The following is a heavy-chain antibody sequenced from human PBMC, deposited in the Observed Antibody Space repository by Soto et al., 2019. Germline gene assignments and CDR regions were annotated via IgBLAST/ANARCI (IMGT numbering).Heavy chain of an antibody. CDR1: GFTFTSSW. D-gene: IGHD3-22*01. CDR3: GRELYYEANSDD. CDR2: ITPDASEI. V-gene: IGHV3-7*01. J-gene: IGHJ4*02. Sequence: PRGSLRLSCTDSGFTFTSSWMSWARHAPGKGLDWVANITPDASEIYYAGSVKARSTIARDXAKNSVYLQMNSMRADDTALYYCGRELYYEANSDDWGQRT.